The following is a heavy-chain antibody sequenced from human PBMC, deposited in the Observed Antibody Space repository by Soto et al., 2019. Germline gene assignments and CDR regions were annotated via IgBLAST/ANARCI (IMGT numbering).Heavy chain of an antibody. V-gene: IGHV4-31*03. Sequence: SETLSLTCTVSGDSISSGTYHWTWIRQHPEKGLEWIGYIYYSGSTYYNPSLKSRVTISVDTSKNQFSLKLTSVTAADTAVYYCARDKITGLFDYWGQGALVTVSS. D-gene: IGHD2-8*02. CDR1: GDSISSGTYH. CDR3: ARDKITGLFDY. J-gene: IGHJ4*02. CDR2: IYYSGST.